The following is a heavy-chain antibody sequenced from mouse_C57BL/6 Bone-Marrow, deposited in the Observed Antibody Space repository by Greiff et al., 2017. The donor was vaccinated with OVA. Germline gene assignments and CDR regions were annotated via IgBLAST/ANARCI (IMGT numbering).Heavy chain of an antibody. V-gene: IGHV1-69*01. CDR2: IDPSDSYT. J-gene: IGHJ1*03. D-gene: IGHD4-1*01. CDR1: GYTFTSYW. Sequence: QVQLQQPGAELVMPGASVKLSCKASGYTFTSYWTHWVKQRPGQGLEWIGEIDPSDSYTNYNQKFKGKSTLTVDKSSSTAYMQLSSLTSEDSAVYYCAREGAGTDWYFDVWGTGTTVTVSS. CDR3: AREGAGTDWYFDV.